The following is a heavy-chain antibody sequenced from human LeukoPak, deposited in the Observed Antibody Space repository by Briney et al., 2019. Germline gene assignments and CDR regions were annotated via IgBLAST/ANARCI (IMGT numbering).Heavy chain of an antibody. CDR2: IYHGGST. J-gene: IGHJ5*02. CDR1: GYSVTTLAN. Sequence: SETLSLTCTVSGYSVTTLANWGWIRQSPGKGLEWVASIYHGGSTYYNPSLRGRVTISMDTSKNQISLRLTSVTAADTAVYYCATYTEDYSGPAFAPWGQGTLVIVSS. CDR3: ATYTEDYSGPAFAP. V-gene: IGHV4-38-2*02. D-gene: IGHD3-16*01.